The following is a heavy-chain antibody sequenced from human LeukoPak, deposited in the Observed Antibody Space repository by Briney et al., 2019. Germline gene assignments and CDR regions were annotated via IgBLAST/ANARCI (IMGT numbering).Heavy chain of an antibody. J-gene: IGHJ3*01. D-gene: IGHD6-25*01. CDR2: IYSGGST. Sequence: GGSLRLSCAASGFTVSRNYMSWVRQAPGKGLEWVSVIYSGGSTYHADSVKGRFTISRDNSRSTVDLQMNSLRVEDTGIYYCARDEIPSGTWGQGTMVIVSS. CDR3: ARDEIPSGT. CDR1: GFTVSRNY. V-gene: IGHV3-53*01.